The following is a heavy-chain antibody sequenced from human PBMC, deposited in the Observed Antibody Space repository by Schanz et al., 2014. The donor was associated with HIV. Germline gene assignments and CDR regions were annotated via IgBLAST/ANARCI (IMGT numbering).Heavy chain of an antibody. CDR2: VIGSGVRT. J-gene: IGHJ4*02. Sequence: EVQLLESGGGFVQPGGSLRLSCAASGFTFSNHALSWVRQAPGRGLEWVSTVIGSGVRTIYADSVKGRFTISRDNSKNTLSLHMNSLRVEDTAVYYCAKAKGSYSATTFYFDFWGQGTLVTVSS. V-gene: IGHV3-23*01. CDR1: GFTFSNHA. D-gene: IGHD1-26*01. CDR3: AKAKGSYSATTFYFDF.